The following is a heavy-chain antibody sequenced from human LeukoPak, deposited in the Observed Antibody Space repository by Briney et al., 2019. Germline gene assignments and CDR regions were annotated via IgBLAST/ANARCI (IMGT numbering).Heavy chain of an antibody. D-gene: IGHD6-13*01. J-gene: IGHJ4*02. V-gene: IGHV3-53*01. CDR2: IYTGGSP. CDR3: ARGAATGPTLGLDY. Sequence: GGSLRLSCVASGFTVTSNYVTWVRQAPGKGLEWVSVIYTGGSPYYADSVKGRFAISRDISKNTVYLQMYSLRAEHTAVYYCARGAATGPTLGLDYWGQGTLVTVSS. CDR1: GFTVTSNY.